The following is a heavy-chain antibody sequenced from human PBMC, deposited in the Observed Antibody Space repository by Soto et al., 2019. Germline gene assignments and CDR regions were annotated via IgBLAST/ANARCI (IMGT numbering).Heavy chain of an antibody. D-gene: IGHD6-13*01. J-gene: IGHJ3*01. CDR2: IKRDGSVQ. CDR3: ARDVSPGSSSLYLDAFDF. Sequence: EVQLVESGGGLVQPGGSLRLSCAASGFTFSSYWMTWVRQAPGKGLEWVANIKRDGSVQSYLDSVRGRFTISRDNAKNSLYLQMNSLRAEDTALYYCARDVSPGSSSLYLDAFDFWGPGTMVTVSS. CDR1: GFTFSSYW. V-gene: IGHV3-7*05.